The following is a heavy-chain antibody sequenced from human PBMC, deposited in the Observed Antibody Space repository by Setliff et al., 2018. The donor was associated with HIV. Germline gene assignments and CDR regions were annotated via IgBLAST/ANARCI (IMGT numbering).Heavy chain of an antibody. CDR1: GGSISTYY. J-gene: IGHJ4*02. D-gene: IGHD3-10*01. CDR3: ARHKGFGEFYFDY. Sequence: LSLTCTVSGGSISTYYWSWIRQPPGKGLEWIGSIYFTGSSDNNPSLKSRVTLSVDTSKHQFSLKLSSVTAADTAVYYCARHKGFGEFYFDYWGQGTLVTVSS. V-gene: IGHV4-59*08. CDR2: IYFTGSS.